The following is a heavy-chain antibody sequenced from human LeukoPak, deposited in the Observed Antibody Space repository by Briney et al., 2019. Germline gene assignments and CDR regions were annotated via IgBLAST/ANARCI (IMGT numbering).Heavy chain of an antibody. Sequence: PGRSLRLSCAASGFTFDDYAMHWVRQAPGKGLEWVSGISWKSGSIGYADSVKGRFTISRDNAKNSLYLQMNSLRAEDTALYYCAKDRGVLGYCSGGSCPHFDYWGQGTLVTVSS. V-gene: IGHV3-9*01. D-gene: IGHD2-15*01. J-gene: IGHJ4*02. CDR2: ISWKSGSI. CDR3: AKDRGVLGYCSGGSCPHFDY. CDR1: GFTFDDYA.